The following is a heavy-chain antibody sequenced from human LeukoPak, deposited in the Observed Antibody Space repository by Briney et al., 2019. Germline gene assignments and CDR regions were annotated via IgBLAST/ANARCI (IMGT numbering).Heavy chain of an antibody. D-gene: IGHD3-3*01. CDR3: ARGLLDDFWSGYYVVRDYYYMDV. V-gene: IGHV1-46*01. Sequence: GASVKVSCKASGYTFTSYYMHWVRQAPGQGLEWMGIINPSGGSTSYAQKFQGRVTMTRDTSTSTVYMELSSLRSEDTAVYYCARGLLDDFWSGYYVVRDYYYMDVWGKGTTVTVSS. CDR1: GYTFTSYY. CDR2: INPSGGST. J-gene: IGHJ6*03.